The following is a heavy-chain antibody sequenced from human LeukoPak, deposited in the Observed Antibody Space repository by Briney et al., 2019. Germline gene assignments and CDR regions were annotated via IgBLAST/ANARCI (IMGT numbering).Heavy chain of an antibody. V-gene: IGHV4-59*01. CDR2: FYYSGST. Sequence: SETLSLTCTVSGGSISSYYWSWIRQPPGKGLEWIGYFYYSGSTNYNPSLKSRVTISVDPSKNQFSLKLSSVTAADMAVYYCARSAPPDYWFDPWGQGTLVTVSS. J-gene: IGHJ5*02. D-gene: IGHD2-21*01. CDR1: GGSISSYY. CDR3: ARSAPPDYWFDP.